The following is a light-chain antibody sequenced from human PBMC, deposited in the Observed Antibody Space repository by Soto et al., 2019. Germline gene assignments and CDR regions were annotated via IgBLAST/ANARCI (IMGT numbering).Light chain of an antibody. Sequence: EVVLTQSPGTLSLSPGESATLSCRASQSVSSSYLAWYQQKPGQAPRLLIYGASSRATGVPDRFSGSGSGTYFTLTISSLEPEDFAVYYCQQYGSSPVTFGQGTKVEIK. J-gene: IGKJ1*01. CDR1: QSVSSSY. CDR2: GAS. CDR3: QQYGSSPVT. V-gene: IGKV3-20*01.